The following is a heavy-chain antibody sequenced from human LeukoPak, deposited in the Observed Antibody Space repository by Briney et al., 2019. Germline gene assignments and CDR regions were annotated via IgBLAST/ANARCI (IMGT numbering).Heavy chain of an antibody. CDR1: GYTFNGYY. D-gene: IGHD6-19*01. V-gene: IGHV1-2*02. Sequence: ASVKVSCKASGYTFNGYYMHWVRQAPGQGLEWMGWINLNSGGTNYAQKFQGRVTMTRDTSISTAYMELSRLRSDDTAVYYCARGGLYSIGYWFDPWGQGTLVTVSS. CDR2: INLNSGGT. J-gene: IGHJ5*02. CDR3: ARGGLYSIGYWFDP.